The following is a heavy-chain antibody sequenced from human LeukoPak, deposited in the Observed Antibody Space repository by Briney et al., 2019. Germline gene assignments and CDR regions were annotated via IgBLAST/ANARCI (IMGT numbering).Heavy chain of an antibody. CDR1: GFTFSSYS. Sequence: PGGSLRLSCAASGFTFSSYSMNWVRQAPGQGLEGVSYISSSSRTIYYADSVKGRFTISRDNAKKSLYLQMNSLRAEDTAVYYCASAVISIFDNWGQATLVTVSS. J-gene: IGHJ4*02. CDR3: ASAVISIFDN. CDR2: ISSSSRTI. D-gene: IGHD3-3*02. V-gene: IGHV3-48*04.